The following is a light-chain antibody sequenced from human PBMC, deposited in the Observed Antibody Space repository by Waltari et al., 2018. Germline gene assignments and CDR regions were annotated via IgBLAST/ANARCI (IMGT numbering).Light chain of an antibody. J-gene: IGKJ3*01. CDR2: SAS. CDR1: QGVRTN. CDR3: QQSYTTPRT. V-gene: IGKV1-39*01. Sequence: DIQMTQSPSSVSASVGDRVTITCRASQGVRTNLAWYQQKPGKAPSLLIYSASTLQSGVPSRFSGSGSGTEFTLTISSLQPEDFAIYYCQQSYTTPRTFGPGTKVDI.